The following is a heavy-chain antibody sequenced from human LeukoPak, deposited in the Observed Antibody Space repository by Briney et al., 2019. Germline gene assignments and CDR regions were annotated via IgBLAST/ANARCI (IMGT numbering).Heavy chain of an antibody. V-gene: IGHV3-30*02. CDR1: GFTFSRYG. CDR3: GRDGVKYYYYYYMDV. D-gene: IGHD3-16*01. Sequence: GGSLTLSCAASGFTFSRYGMHWVRQAPAKGLEWVAFIRYDGSNEYSAASVKGRFTISRDNAKNSLYLQMNSLRAEDTAVYYCGRDGVKYYYYYYMDVWGKGTTVTVSS. CDR2: IRYDGSNE. J-gene: IGHJ6*03.